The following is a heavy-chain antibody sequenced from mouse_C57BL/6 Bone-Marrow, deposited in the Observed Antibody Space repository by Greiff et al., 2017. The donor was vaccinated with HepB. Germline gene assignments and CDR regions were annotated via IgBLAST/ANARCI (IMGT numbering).Heavy chain of an antibody. CDR1: GFTFSDYY. CDR2: ISNGGGST. V-gene: IGHV5-12*01. CDR3: ARAPLAY. J-gene: IGHJ3*01. Sequence: DVQLVESGGGLVQPGGSLKLSCAASGFTFSDYYMYWVRQTPEKRLEWVAYISNGGGSTYYPDTVKGRFTISRDNAKNTLYLQMSRLKSEDTAMYYCARAPLAYWGQGTLVTVSA.